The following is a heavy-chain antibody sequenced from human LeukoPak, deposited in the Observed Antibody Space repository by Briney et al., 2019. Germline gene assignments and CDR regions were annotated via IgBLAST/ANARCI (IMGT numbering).Heavy chain of an antibody. CDR1: GVSINSHY. J-gene: IGHJ6*03. CDR3: ARVLQNYYHMDV. D-gene: IGHD3-3*01. Sequence: SETLSLTCTVSGVSINSHYWSWIRQPPGKGLEWIGFIYDSGSANYKSSLESRVTMTLDTSKNQFSLKLNSVTAADTAVYYCARVLQNYYHMDVWGKGTTVTVSS. CDR2: IYDSGSA. V-gene: IGHV4-59*11.